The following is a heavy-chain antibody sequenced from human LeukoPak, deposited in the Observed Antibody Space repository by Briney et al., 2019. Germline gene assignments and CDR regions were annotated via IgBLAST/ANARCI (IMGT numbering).Heavy chain of an antibody. CDR3: AGRGSGSYFDY. CDR2: ITSASTYI. D-gene: IGHD3-10*01. J-gene: IGHJ4*02. CDR1: GFTFSSFS. Sequence: GGSLRLSCAASGFTFSSFSMNWVRQAPGKGLEWVSSITSASTYIYYADSVKGRFTISRDNAKNSLYLQMHSLRAEDTAVYYCAGRGSGSYFDYWGQGTLVTVSS. V-gene: IGHV3-21*04.